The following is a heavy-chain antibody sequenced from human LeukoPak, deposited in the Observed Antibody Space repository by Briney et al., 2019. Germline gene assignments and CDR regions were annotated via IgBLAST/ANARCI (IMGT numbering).Heavy chain of an antibody. V-gene: IGHV3-64D*06. CDR2: ISTDGSQ. CDR3: AKNDGNIWQPHS. Sequence: GGSLRLSCSTSGFTFSNFVMQWVRQTPGKGLEYVSVISTDGSQYYPDSVKGRFTIFRDNSKNTLYLQMNSLRPEDTAIYYCAKNDGNIWQPHSWGQGTLVTVSS. CDR1: GFTFSNFV. J-gene: IGHJ4*02.